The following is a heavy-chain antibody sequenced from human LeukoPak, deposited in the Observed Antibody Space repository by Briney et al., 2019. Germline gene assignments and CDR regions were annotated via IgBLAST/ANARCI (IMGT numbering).Heavy chain of an antibody. CDR3: ARAPYGSGSYYKGDY. J-gene: IGHJ4*02. CDR2: INPNSGGT. V-gene: IGHV1-2*06. D-gene: IGHD3-10*01. CDR1: GYTFTGYY. Sequence: ASVKVSCKASGYTFTGYYMHWVRRAPGQGLEWMGRINPNSGGTNYAQKFQGRVTMTRDTSISTAYMELSRLRSDDTAVYYCARAPYGSGSYYKGDYWGQGTLVTVSS.